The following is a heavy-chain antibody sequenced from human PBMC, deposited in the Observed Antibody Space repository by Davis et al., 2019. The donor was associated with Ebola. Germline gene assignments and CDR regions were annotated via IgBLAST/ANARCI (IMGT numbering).Heavy chain of an antibody. Sequence: PGGSLRLSCAASGFTFSSYAMSWVRQAPGKGLEWVAVISYDGSNKYYADSVKGRFTISRDNSKNTLYLQMNSLRAEDTAVYYCARAPGVPVDRKDPSYYYGMDVWGQGTTVTVSS. CDR1: GFTFSSYA. J-gene: IGHJ6*02. D-gene: IGHD1-14*01. V-gene: IGHV3-30-3*01. CDR2: ISYDGSNK. CDR3: ARAPGVPVDRKDPSYYYGMDV.